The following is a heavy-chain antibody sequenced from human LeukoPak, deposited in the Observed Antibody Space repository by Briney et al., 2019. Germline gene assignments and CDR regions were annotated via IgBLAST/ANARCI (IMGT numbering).Heavy chain of an antibody. CDR1: GFTFSSYA. CDR3: AKASWYFHYFDY. D-gene: IGHD6-13*01. V-gene: IGHV3-23*01. Sequence: GGSLRLSCAGSGFTFSSYAMTWVRQAPGKGLEWVADISGSGSSTYYADSVKGRFTISRDNSKNTLYLQMNSLRAEDTAVYYCAKASWYFHYFDYWGQGTLVTVSS. CDR2: ISGSGSST. J-gene: IGHJ4*02.